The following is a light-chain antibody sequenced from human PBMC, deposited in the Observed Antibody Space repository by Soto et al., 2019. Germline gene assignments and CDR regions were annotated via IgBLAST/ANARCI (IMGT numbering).Light chain of an antibody. CDR1: QSISSTF. CDR2: GAS. J-gene: IGKJ2*01. Sequence: ENVLTQSPGTLSLSPGERATLSCRTSQSISSTFLAWYQQKPGQAPRLLIYGASSRATGIPDRFSGSGSGTDFTLTICRLEPEDFAVYYCQQYDRSLYTFGQGTKLEIK. V-gene: IGKV3-20*01. CDR3: QQYDRSLYT.